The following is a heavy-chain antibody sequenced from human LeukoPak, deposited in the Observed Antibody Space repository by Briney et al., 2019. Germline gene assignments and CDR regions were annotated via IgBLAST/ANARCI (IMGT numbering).Heavy chain of an antibody. D-gene: IGHD4-23*01. CDR2: ITGTGSST. CDR3: AKDYGGNSLGWFDP. CDR1: GFTFSSYA. J-gene: IGHJ5*02. V-gene: IGHV3-23*01. Sequence: GGSLRLSCAASGFTFSSYAMSWVRQAPGEGLEWVSAITGTGSSTFDADSVKGRFTISRDNSENTAYLQMTNLRAEDTAVYYCAKDYGGNSLGWFDPWGQGTLVTVSS.